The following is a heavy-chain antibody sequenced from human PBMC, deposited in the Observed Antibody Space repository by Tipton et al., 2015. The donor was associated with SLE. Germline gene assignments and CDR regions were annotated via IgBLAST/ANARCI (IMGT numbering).Heavy chain of an antibody. Sequence: TLSLTCTASGGSISDYYWSWIRQSPGKGLEWIGYIYGSGTTIYNPSLKSRVTMSVDTSKNQVSLKLSSVTAADTAVYYCARRGIKSSTWYYLDYWGQGTLVTVSS. CDR2: IYGSGTT. CDR1: GGSISDYY. J-gene: IGHJ4*02. D-gene: IGHD6-13*01. CDR3: ARRGIKSSTWYYLDY. V-gene: IGHV4-4*08.